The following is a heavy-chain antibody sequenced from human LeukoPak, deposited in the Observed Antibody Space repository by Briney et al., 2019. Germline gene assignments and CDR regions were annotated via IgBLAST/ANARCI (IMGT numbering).Heavy chain of an antibody. J-gene: IGHJ6*02. CDR1: GFTFSSYW. CDR3: ARVRTTGSYYGMDV. D-gene: IGHD4-17*01. V-gene: IGHV3-7*01. CDR2: IKQDESEK. Sequence: GGSLRPSCAAPGFTFSSYWMSWVRQAPGKGLEWVANIKQDESEKYYVDSVKGRFTISRDNAKNSLYLQMNSLRAEDTAIYYCARVRTTGSYYGMDVWGQGTTVTVSS.